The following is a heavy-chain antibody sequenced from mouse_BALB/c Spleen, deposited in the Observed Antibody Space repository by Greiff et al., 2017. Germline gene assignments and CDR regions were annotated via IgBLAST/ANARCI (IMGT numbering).Heavy chain of an antibody. J-gene: IGHJ3*01. Sequence: DQLQQSGAELVRPGTSVKISCKASGYAFTNYWLGWVKQRPGHGLEWIGDIYPGSGNTYYNEKFKGKATLTADKSSSTAYMQLSSLTSEDSAVYFCARFTTATGFAYWGQGTLVTVSA. CDR2: IYPGSGNT. CDR3: ARFTTATGFAY. V-gene: IGHV1-63*01. D-gene: IGHD1-2*01. CDR1: GYAFTNYW.